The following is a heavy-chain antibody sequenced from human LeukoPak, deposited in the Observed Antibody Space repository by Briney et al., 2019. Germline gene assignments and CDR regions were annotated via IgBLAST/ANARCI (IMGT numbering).Heavy chain of an antibody. CDR1: GYTFTSYG. CDR2: INPNSGGT. CDR3: ARLKYYYDSSGPFDY. Sequence: ASVKVSCKASGYTFTSYGISWVRQAPGQGLEWMGWINPNSGGTNYAQKFQGRVTMTRDTSISTAYMELSRLRSDDTAVYYCARLKYYYDSSGPFDYWGQGTLVTVSS. J-gene: IGHJ4*02. D-gene: IGHD3-22*01. V-gene: IGHV1-2*02.